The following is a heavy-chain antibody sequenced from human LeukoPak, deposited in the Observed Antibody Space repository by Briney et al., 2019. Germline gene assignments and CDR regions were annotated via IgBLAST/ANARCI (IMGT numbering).Heavy chain of an antibody. Sequence: GGSLRLSCAASGFTFSRYWMHWVRQAPGKGLVWVSRINSDGSSSSYADSVKGRFTISRDNAKNTLYLQMNSLRAEDTAVYYCAKYYYDSSGCYYGDYWGQGTLVTVSS. CDR2: INSDGSSS. J-gene: IGHJ4*02. CDR3: AKYYYDSSGCYYGDY. V-gene: IGHV3-74*01. D-gene: IGHD3-22*01. CDR1: GFTFSRYW.